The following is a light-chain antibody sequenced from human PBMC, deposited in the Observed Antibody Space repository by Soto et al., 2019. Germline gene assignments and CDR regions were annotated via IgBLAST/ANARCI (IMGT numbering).Light chain of an antibody. J-gene: IGKJ3*01. V-gene: IGKV4-1*01. CDR1: QSVLYSSNNKSY. Sequence: DIVMTQSPDSLAVSLGERATINCKSSQSVLYSSNNKSYLAWYQHKPGQPPKLLIFWASTRESGVPDRFSGSGSGKDFTLTISSLQAEDVAVYYCQQYFTTPFTFGPGTKVDI. CDR3: QQYFTTPFT. CDR2: WAS.